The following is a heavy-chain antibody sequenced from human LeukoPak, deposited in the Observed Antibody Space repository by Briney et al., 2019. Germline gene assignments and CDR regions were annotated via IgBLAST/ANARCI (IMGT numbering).Heavy chain of an antibody. CDR1: GFTFDDYG. Sequence: GGTLRLSCAASGFTFDDYGMSWVRQAPGKGLEWVSGINWNGGSTGYADSVKGRFTISRDNAKNSLYLQMNSLRAEDTALYYCARLSYYDSSGPSDYWGQGTLVTVSS. CDR3: ARLSYYDSSGPSDY. J-gene: IGHJ4*02. CDR2: INWNGGST. V-gene: IGHV3-20*04. D-gene: IGHD3-22*01.